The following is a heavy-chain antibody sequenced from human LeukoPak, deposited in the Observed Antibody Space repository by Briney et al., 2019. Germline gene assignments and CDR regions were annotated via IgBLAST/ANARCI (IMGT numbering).Heavy chain of an antibody. V-gene: IGHV3-33*01. D-gene: IGHD3-22*01. CDR3: ARDSWEYYDSSGYYAD. J-gene: IGHJ4*02. CDR2: IWYDGSNK. Sequence: GGSLRLSCAAPGFTFSSYGMHWVRQAPGKGLEWLAVIWYDGSNKYYADSVKGRFTISRDNSKNTLYLQMNSLRAEDTAVYYCARDSWEYYDSSGYYADWGQGTLVTVSS. CDR1: GFTFSSYG.